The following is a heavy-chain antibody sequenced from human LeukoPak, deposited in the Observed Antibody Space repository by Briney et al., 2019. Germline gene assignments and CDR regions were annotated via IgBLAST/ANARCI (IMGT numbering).Heavy chain of an antibody. V-gene: IGHV3-23*01. CDR2: ITGSGDYT. D-gene: IGHD3-22*01. CDR1: GFTFSGYA. Sequence: GGSLRLSCAASGFTFSGYAMTWVRQAPGKGLEWVSSITGSGDYTYYIDSVKGRFTISRDNSKNILYLQMNSLRGEDTALYYCAKDGLYYDGSAHVYYFDYWGQGALVAVSS. J-gene: IGHJ4*02. CDR3: AKDGLYYDGSAHVYYFDY.